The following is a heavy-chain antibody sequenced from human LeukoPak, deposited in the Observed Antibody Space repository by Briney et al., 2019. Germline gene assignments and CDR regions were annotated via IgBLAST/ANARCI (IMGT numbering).Heavy chain of an antibody. D-gene: IGHD3-16*01. CDR3: ASEETYPVRVSFGY. J-gene: IGHJ4*02. Sequence: ASVKVSCKASGYTFTSYDINWVRQATGQGLEWMGWISTYNGNTNYAQKFQGRVTITTDESTSTAYMELSSLRSEDTAVYYCASEETYPVRVSFGYWGQGTLVTVSS. CDR2: ISTYNGNT. CDR1: GYTFTSYD. V-gene: IGHV1-18*01.